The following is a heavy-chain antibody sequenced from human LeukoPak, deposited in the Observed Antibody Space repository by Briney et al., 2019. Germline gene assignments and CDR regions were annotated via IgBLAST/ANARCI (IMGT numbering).Heavy chain of an antibody. CDR1: GGSVISGGYY. D-gene: IGHD4-17*01. J-gene: IGHJ4*02. CDR2: IYYSGST. Sequence: SETLSLTCTVSGGSVISGGYYWSWIWQPPGKGLEWIGYIYYSGSTTYNPSLKSRVTISVDTSKNKFSLKLSSVTAADTAVYYCARVPISTTARGYFDYWGQGTLVTVSS. V-gene: IGHV4-61*08. CDR3: ARVPISTTARGYFDY.